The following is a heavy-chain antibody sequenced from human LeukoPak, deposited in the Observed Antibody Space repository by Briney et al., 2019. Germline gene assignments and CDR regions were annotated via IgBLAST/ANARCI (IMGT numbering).Heavy chain of an antibody. CDR1: GGSISSSSYY. D-gene: IGHD4-17*01. CDR3: AIYDYGDYGLYDY. J-gene: IGHJ4*02. V-gene: IGHV4-39*01. CDR2: TYYSGST. Sequence: SETLSLTCTVSGGSISSSSYYWGWIRQPPGKGLEWIGSTYYSGSTYYNPSLKSRVTISVDTSKNQFSLKLSSVTAADTAVYYCAIYDYGDYGLYDYWGQGTLVTVSS.